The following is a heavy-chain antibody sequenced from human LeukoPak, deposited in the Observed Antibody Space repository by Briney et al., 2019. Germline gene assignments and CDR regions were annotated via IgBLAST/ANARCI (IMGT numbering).Heavy chain of an antibody. CDR2: IKQDGSEK. J-gene: IGHJ6*02. Sequence: GGSLRLSCAAYGFTFSSYLMSWVRQAPGKGLEWVANIKQDGSEKYYVDSVKGRFTISRDNAKNSLYLQMNSLRAEDTAVYYCARDGTYSSSWTWRADYYGMDVWGQGTTVTVSS. D-gene: IGHD6-13*01. V-gene: IGHV3-7*01. CDR1: GFTFSSYL. CDR3: ARDGTYSSSWTWRADYYGMDV.